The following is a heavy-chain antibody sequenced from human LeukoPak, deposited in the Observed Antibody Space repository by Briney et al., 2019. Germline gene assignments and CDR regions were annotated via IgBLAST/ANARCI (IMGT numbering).Heavy chain of an antibody. V-gene: IGHV1-69*05. J-gene: IGHJ6*03. Sequence: SVKVSCKASGGTFSSFSVSWVRQAPGQGLEWMGGIIPMFGTSKSAQRFQGRVTITTDASTSTAYMELSSLRPEDTAVYFCARTPAIGAAGTNLRELYHMRVWGRGTTVSVSS. CDR1: GGTFSSFS. CDR2: IIPMFGTS. CDR3: ARTPAIGAAGTNLRELYHMRV. D-gene: IGHD6-13*01.